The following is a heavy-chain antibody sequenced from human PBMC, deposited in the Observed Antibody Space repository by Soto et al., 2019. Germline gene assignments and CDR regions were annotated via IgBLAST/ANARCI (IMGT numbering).Heavy chain of an antibody. CDR1: GYTFTSYY. V-gene: IGHV1-46*01. CDR2: INPGGGRT. Sequence: GASVKVSCKASGYTFTSYYIHWVRQAPVQGLEWMGLINPGGGRTSYAQELHGRVTMTRDTSTSKVYMELSSLRSEDTALYYCARGLAVAYSPEFLWGQGTLVNVSS. CDR3: ARGLAVAYSPEFL. J-gene: IGHJ4*02. D-gene: IGHD6-19*01.